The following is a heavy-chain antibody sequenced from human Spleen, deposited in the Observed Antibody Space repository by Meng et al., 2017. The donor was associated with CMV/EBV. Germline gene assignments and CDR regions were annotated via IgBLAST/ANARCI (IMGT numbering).Heavy chain of an antibody. CDR1: GFTVSTNY. CDR3: ARAVEFDY. J-gene: IGHJ4*02. Sequence: GGSLRLSCAASGFTVSTNYMSWIRQAPGKGLEWVSYISSSGSDIYYADSVKGRFTISRDNAKNSLYLQMNSLRAEDTAVYYCARAVEFDYWGQGTLVTVSS. D-gene: IGHD6-19*01. CDR2: ISSSGSDI. V-gene: IGHV3-11*04.